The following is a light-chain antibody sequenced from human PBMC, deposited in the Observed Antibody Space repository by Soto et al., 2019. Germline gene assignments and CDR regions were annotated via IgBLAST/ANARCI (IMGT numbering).Light chain of an antibody. Sequence: EIFFAQSPATLSLSPGERATPSCRASQSVNRYLAWYQQKPGQAPRLLIYGASTRATGIPDRFSGSGSGTDFTLTISRLEPEDFAVYYCQQYGSSLTWTFGQGTKVDIK. V-gene: IGKV3-20*01. CDR2: GAS. CDR3: QQYGSSLTWT. CDR1: QSVNRY. J-gene: IGKJ1*01.